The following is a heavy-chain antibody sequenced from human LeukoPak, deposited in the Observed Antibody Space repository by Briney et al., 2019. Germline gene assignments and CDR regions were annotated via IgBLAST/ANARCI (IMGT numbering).Heavy chain of an antibody. CDR2: INPSGGST. V-gene: IGHV1-46*01. CDR1: GYTFIDYY. CDR3: ARDWAEGYDFWSGYFGY. Sequence: ASVKVSCKASGYTFIDYYIHWARQAPGQGLEWMGIINPSGGSTSYAQKFQGRVTMTRDTSTSTVYMELSSLRSEDTAVYYCARDWAEGYDFWSGYFGYWGQGTLVTVSS. J-gene: IGHJ4*02. D-gene: IGHD3-3*01.